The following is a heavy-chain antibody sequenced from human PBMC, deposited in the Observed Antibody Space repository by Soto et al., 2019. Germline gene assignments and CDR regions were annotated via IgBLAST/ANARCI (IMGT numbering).Heavy chain of an antibody. V-gene: IGHV3-66*01. CDR3: ARDGNGDYANGAFDI. CDR1: GFTVSSNY. CDR2: IYSGGTT. Sequence: EVQLVESGGGLVQPGGSLRLSCAASGFTVSSNYISWVRQATGKGLEWVSVIYSGGTTYYADSVKGRFTISRDNSKNTLYLQMNSLRAEDTAVYYCARDGNGDYANGAFDIWGQGTMVTVSS. J-gene: IGHJ3*02. D-gene: IGHD4-17*01.